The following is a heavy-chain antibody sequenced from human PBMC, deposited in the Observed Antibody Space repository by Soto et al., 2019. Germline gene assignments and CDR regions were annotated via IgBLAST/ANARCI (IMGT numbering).Heavy chain of an antibody. J-gene: IGHJ6*02. D-gene: IGHD6-6*01. CDR1: GGTFSSYA. CDR2: IIPIFGTA. V-gene: IGHV1-69*13. CDR3: ASISEYSSSYPQNYYYYYGMDV. Sequence: GASVKVSCKASGGTFSSYAISWVRQAPGQGLEWMGGIIPIFGTANYAQKFQGRVTITADESTSTAYMELSSLRSEDTAVYYCASISEYSSSYPQNYYYYYGMDVWGQGTTVTVSS.